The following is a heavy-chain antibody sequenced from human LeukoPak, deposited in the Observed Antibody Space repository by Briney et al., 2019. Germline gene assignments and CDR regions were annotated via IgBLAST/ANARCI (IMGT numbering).Heavy chain of an antibody. D-gene: IGHD2-2*01. CDR2: IRYDGSNK. V-gene: IGHV3-30*02. Sequence: AGGSLGLSCAASGFTISSYGMHWVRQAPGKGLEWVAFIRYDGSNKYYADSVKGRFTISRDNSKNTLYLQMNSLRAEDTAVYYCAKDYCSSTSCIPEDYYYYYMDVWGKGTTVTVSS. CDR3: AKDYCSSTSCIPEDYYYYYMDV. J-gene: IGHJ6*03. CDR1: GFTISSYG.